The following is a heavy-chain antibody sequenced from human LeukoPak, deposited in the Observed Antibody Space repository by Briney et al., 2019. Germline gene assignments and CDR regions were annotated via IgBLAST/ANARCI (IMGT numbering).Heavy chain of an antibody. CDR1: GFAFNGYW. Sequence: PGGSLRLSCAASGFAFNGYWMSWVRQAPGKGLEWVANIMQDGSEKYYVDSVKGRFIISRDNAKKSLYLQMSSLRAEDTAVYYCARDNSGYDANYNYYYYMDVWGKGTTVTISS. CDR2: IMQDGSEK. D-gene: IGHD5-12*01. V-gene: IGHV3-7*01. CDR3: ARDNSGYDANYNYYYYMDV. J-gene: IGHJ6*03.